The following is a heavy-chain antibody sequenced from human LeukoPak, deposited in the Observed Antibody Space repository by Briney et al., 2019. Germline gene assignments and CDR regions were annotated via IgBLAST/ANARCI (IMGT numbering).Heavy chain of an antibody. CDR3: AKRGGAYCSGGSCYSWFDP. CDR1: GFTFSSYA. CDR2: ISGSGGST. Sequence: PGGSLRLSCAASGFTFSSYAMSWVRQAPGKGLEWVSAISGSGGSTYYADSVKGRFTISRDNSKNTLYLQMNSLRAEDTAVYYCAKRGGAYCSGGSCYSWFDPWGQGTLVTVSS. J-gene: IGHJ5*02. D-gene: IGHD2-15*01. V-gene: IGHV3-23*01.